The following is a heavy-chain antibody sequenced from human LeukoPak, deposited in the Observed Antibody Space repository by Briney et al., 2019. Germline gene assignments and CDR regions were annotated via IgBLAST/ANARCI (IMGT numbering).Heavy chain of an antibody. CDR3: ATVTGERRTRYYFDY. CDR1: GYTLTELS. CDR2: FDPEDGET. D-gene: IGHD7-27*01. Sequence: ASVKVSCKVSGYTLTELSMHWVRQAPGEGLEWMGGFDPEDGETIYAQTFQGRVTITEDTYTDTAYMELSSLRSEDTAVYYCATVTGERRTRYYFDYWGQGTLVTVSS. V-gene: IGHV1-24*01. J-gene: IGHJ4*02.